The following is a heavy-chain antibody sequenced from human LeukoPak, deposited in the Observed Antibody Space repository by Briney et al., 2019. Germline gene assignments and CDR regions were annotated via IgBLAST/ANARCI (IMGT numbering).Heavy chain of an antibody. J-gene: IGHJ5*02. Sequence: GASVKVSCKASGYTFTGYYMHWVRQAPGQGLEWMGRINPNSGGTNYAQKFQGRVTMTRDTSINTAYMELSRLRSDDTAVYYCARGLIVVRNWFDPWGQGTLVTVSS. CDR1: GYTFTGYY. CDR2: INPNSGGT. D-gene: IGHD3-22*01. V-gene: IGHV1-2*06. CDR3: ARGLIVVRNWFDP.